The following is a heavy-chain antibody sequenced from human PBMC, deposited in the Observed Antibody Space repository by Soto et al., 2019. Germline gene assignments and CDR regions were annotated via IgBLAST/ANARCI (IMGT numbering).Heavy chain of an antibody. CDR3: ARGGADDAFDI. J-gene: IGHJ3*02. CDR1: GGSVSSGSYY. Sequence: PSEALSLTCTVSGGSVSSGSYYWSWIRQPPGKGLEWIGYIYYSGSTNYNPSLKSRVTISVDTSKNQFSLKLSSVTAADTAVYYCARGGADDAFDIWGQGTMVTVS. D-gene: IGHD1-26*01. V-gene: IGHV4-61*01. CDR2: IYYSGST.